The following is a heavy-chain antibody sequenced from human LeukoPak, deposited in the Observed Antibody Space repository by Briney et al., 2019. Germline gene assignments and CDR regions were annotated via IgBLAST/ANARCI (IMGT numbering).Heavy chain of an antibody. J-gene: IGHJ6*03. Sequence: GGSLRLSCAASGFTFSSYGMHWVRQAPGKGLEWVAFIRYDGSNKYYADSVKGRFTISRDNSKNTLYLQMNSLRAEDTAVYYCAKDFTYYDFWSGYSYYYYMDVWGKGTTVTVSS. CDR3: AKDFTYYDFWSGYSYYYYMDV. V-gene: IGHV3-30*02. D-gene: IGHD3-3*01. CDR2: IRYDGSNK. CDR1: GFTFSSYG.